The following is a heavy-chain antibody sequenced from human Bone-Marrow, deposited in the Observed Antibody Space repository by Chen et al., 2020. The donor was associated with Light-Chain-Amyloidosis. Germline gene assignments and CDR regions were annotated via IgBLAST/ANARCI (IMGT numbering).Heavy chain of an antibody. CDR2: INYSVTT. CDR1: GDSMSTYF. D-gene: IGHD1-26*01. CDR3: ARQNLGEVVGATGHDD. V-gene: IGHV4-39*01. J-gene: IGHJ4*02. Sequence: QLHLQESGPGLVKPSETLSLACTVSGDSMSTYFWAWIRQPPETGLGWIGSINYSVTTYYSPSLESLVTISVDTSKNRFSLKLSSVTAADPAVYYCARQNLGEVVGATGHDDWGQGTLVAFSS.